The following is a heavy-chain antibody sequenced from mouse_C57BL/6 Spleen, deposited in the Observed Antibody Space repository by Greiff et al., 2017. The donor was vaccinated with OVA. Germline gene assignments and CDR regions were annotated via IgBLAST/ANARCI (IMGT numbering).Heavy chain of an antibody. CDR2: IDPETGGT. Sequence: QVQLQQSGAELVRPGASVTLSCKASGYTFTDYEMHWVKQTPVHGLEWIGAIDPETGGTAYNQKFKGKAILTADKSSSTAYMELRSLTSEDSAVYYCTGRGKNYYYGSSYGWFAYWGQGTLVTVSA. J-gene: IGHJ3*01. CDR1: GYTFTDYE. D-gene: IGHD1-1*01. CDR3: TGRGKNYYYGSSYGWFAY. V-gene: IGHV1-15*01.